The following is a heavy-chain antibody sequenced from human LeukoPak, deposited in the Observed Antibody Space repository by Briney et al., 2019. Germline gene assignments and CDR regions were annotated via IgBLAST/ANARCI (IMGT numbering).Heavy chain of an antibody. CDR2: ISYDGSNK. Sequence: PGRSLRLSCAASGFTFSSYAMHWVRQAPGKGLEWVAVISYDGSNKYYADSVKGRFTISRDNSKNTLYLQMNSLRAEDTAVYYCARPRSSSWYFWDYWGQGTLVTVSS. D-gene: IGHD6-13*01. CDR3: ARPRSSSWYFWDY. V-gene: IGHV3-30-3*01. J-gene: IGHJ4*02. CDR1: GFTFSSYA.